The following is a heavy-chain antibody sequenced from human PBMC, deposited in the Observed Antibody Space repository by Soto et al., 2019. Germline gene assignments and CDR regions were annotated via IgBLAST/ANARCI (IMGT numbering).Heavy chain of an antibody. J-gene: IGHJ6*02. CDR1: GGSFSAY. V-gene: IGHV4-34*01. Sequence: QVQLQQCGAGLLKPSETLSLTCAVYGGSFSAYWNWIRQPPGKGLEWIGESNHRGSTNYNPSLKSRVTISVDTSKNQFSLKLTSVTAADTAVYYCARASGGMDVWGQGTTVTVSS. D-gene: IGHD6-19*01. CDR3: ARASGGMDV. CDR2: SNHRGST.